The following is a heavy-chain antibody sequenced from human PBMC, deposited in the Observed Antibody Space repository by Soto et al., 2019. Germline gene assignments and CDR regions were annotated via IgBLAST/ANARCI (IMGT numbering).Heavy chain of an antibody. V-gene: IGHV3-23*01. Sequence: GGSLRLSCAASGFAFSNYAMSWVRQAPGKGLEWVSTITGSAGGTYYADSMKGRFTISRDNSKSTLYLQMYSLRVEDTAVYYCARESEHWGQGTLVTVSS. D-gene: IGHD1-1*01. CDR2: ITGSAGGT. CDR1: GFAFSNYA. J-gene: IGHJ4*02. CDR3: ARESEH.